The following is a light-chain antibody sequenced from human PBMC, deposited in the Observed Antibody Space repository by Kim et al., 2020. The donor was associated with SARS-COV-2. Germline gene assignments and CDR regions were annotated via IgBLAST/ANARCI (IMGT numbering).Light chain of an antibody. J-gene: IGLJ3*02. Sequence: APVRLTSLLCRGHSSYAIALHQQHPEKGPRYLMTLNSELSHRKGDGIPARFSGSSSGAERYLTISSLQSEYEADYYCQTWGTGMVFGGGTQLTVL. CDR3: QTWGTGMV. V-gene: IGLV4-69*01. CDR1: RGHSSYA. CDR2: LNSELSH.